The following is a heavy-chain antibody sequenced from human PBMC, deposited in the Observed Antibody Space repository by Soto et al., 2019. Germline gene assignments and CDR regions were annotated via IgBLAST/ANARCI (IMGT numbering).Heavy chain of an antibody. D-gene: IGHD2-2*02. Sequence: QVQLVESGGGVVQPGRSLRLSCAASGFTFSSYGMHWVRQAPGKGLEWVAVISYDGSNKYYADSVKGRFTISRDNSKKTLYLQMNSLRAEDTAVYYYAKDYRGPLYQRDFDYWGQGTLVTVSS. CDR3: AKDYRGPLYQRDFDY. CDR1: GFTFSSYG. CDR2: ISYDGSNK. J-gene: IGHJ4*02. V-gene: IGHV3-30*18.